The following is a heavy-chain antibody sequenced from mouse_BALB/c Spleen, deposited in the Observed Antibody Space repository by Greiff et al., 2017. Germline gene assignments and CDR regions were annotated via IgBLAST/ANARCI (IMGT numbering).Heavy chain of an antibody. CDR1: GYSFTGYF. V-gene: IGHV1-20*02. J-gene: IGHJ4*01. Sequence: VQLQQSGPELVKPGASVKISCKASGYSFTGYFMNWVMQSHGKSLEWIGRINPYNGDTFYNQKFKGKATLTVDKSSSTAHMELRSPASEDSAVYYCASGYGSPYAMDYWGQGTSVTVSS. D-gene: IGHD1-1*01. CDR2: INPYNGDT. CDR3: ASGYGSPYAMDY.